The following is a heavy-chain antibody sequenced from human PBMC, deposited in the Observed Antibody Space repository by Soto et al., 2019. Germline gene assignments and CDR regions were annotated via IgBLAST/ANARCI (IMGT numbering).Heavy chain of an antibody. V-gene: IGHV4-39*01. Sequence: PSETLSLTCTVSGGSISSTNYYWGWIRQPPGKGLEWIGSIYYSGSTYYNPSLKSRVTISVDTSKNQFSLKLSSVTAADTAVYYCASQEVGGSYVYSFDPWGQGTPVTVS. CDR1: GGSISSTNYY. CDR3: ASQEVGGSYVYSFDP. J-gene: IGHJ5*02. CDR2: IYYSGST. D-gene: IGHD1-26*01.